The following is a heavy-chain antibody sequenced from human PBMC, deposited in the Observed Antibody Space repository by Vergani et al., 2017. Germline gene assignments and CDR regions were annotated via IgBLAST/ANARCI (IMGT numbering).Heavy chain of an antibody. D-gene: IGHD3-3*01. J-gene: IGHJ6*03. CDR3: ARXPTIYDFWSGYYHYYYYYMDV. Sequence: QLQLQESGPGLVKPSETLSLTCTVSGGSISSSSYYWGWIRQPPGKGLEWIGSIYYSGSTYYNPSRKSRVTISVDTSKNQFSLKLSSVTAADTAVYYCARXPTIYDFWSGYYHYYYYYMDVWGKGTTVTVSS. CDR2: IYYSGST. CDR1: GGSISSSSYY. V-gene: IGHV4-39*07.